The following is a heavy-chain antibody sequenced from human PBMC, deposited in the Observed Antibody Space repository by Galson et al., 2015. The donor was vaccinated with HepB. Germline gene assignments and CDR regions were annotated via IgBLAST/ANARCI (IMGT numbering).Heavy chain of an antibody. Sequence: SLRLSCAASGFTVSSYSMNWVRQAPGKGLEWVSSINSGSNSIYSGASVKGRFTISRDNAKTSLYLQKDSLRAEDTAVYYCARDLGNSFYYGLDVWGRGTTVTVSS. CDR1: GFTVSSYS. CDR3: ARDLGNSFYYGLDV. D-gene: IGHD4-23*01. V-gene: IGHV3-21*01. J-gene: IGHJ6*02. CDR2: INSGSNSI.